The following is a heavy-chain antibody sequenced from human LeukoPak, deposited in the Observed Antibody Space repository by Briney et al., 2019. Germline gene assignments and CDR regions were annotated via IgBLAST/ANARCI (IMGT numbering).Heavy chain of an antibody. J-gene: IGHJ6*02. CDR2: IYYSGST. Sequence: SETLSLTCTVSGSSISSYYWSWIRQPPGKGLEWIGYIYYSGSTNYNPSLKSRVTISVDTSKNQFSLKLSSVTAADTAVYYCASSGYSYGFGYYYYYGMDVWGQGTTVTVSS. CDR1: GSSISSYY. V-gene: IGHV4-59*01. CDR3: ASSGYSYGFGYYYYYGMDV. D-gene: IGHD5-18*01.